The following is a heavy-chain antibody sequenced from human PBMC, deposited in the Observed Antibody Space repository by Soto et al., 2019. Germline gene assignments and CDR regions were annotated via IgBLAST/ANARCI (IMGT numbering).Heavy chain of an antibody. CDR3: ARGTFNYDSHAYYGY. Sequence: SETLSLTCTVSGGSISSYYWSWIRQPPGKGLEWIGYIYYSGSTNYNPSLKSRVTISVDTSKNQFSLYLQMNSLRAEDTAVYYCARGTFNYDSHAYYGYWGQGTVVTVSS. V-gene: IGHV4-59*08. D-gene: IGHD3-22*01. J-gene: IGHJ4*02. CDR1: GGSISSYY. CDR2: IYYSGST.